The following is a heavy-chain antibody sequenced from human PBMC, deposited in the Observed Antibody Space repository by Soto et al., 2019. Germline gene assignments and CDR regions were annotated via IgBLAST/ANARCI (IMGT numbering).Heavy chain of an antibody. Sequence: PGGSLRLSCAASGFTFSSYAMSWVRQAPGKGLEWVSAISGSGGSTYYADSVKGRFTISRDNSKNTLCLQMNSLRAEDTAVYYCAKVSVPRGYSYGMDVWGQGTTVTVSS. CDR3: AKVSVPRGYSYGMDV. CDR2: ISGSGGST. D-gene: IGHD5-18*01. CDR1: GFTFSSYA. J-gene: IGHJ6*02. V-gene: IGHV3-23*01.